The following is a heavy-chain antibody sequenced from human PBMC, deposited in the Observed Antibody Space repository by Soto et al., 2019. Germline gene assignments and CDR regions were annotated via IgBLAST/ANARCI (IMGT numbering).Heavy chain of an antibody. D-gene: IGHD2-2*01. V-gene: IGHV4-34*02. CDR2: INHSGST. J-gene: IGHJ4*02. CDR1: GGSFSGYY. Sequence: QVQLQQWGAGLLKPSETLSLTCAVYGGSFSGYYWSWIRLPPGKGLEWIGEINHSGSTNYDPSLKCRVTISVDPSKYQFSLKLSSVTAADTAVYYCARGFCTSTSCSSLAYWGQETLVTVSS. CDR3: ARGFCTSTSCSSLAY.